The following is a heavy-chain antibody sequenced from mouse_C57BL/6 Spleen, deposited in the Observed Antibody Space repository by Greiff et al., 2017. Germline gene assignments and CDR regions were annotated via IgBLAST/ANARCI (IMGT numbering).Heavy chain of an antibody. CDR1: GYAFSSYW. V-gene: IGHV1-80*01. D-gene: IGHD2-2*01. Sequence: QVTLKVSGAELVKPGASVKISCKASGYAFSSYWMNWVKQRPGKGLEWIAQIYTGDGDTNYNGKFKGKATLTADKSSSTAYIQLSSLTSEDSAVYFCARNYGYDGTTLFAYWGQGTLVTVSA. J-gene: IGHJ3*01. CDR2: IYTGDGDT. CDR3: ARNYGYDGTTLFAY.